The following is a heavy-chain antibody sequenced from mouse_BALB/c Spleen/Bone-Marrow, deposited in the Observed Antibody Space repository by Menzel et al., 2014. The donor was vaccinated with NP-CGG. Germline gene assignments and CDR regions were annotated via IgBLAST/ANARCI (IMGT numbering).Heavy chain of an antibody. CDR3: AFYGSSYAWFAY. J-gene: IGHJ3*01. Sequence: VQLQQSGAELARPGASVKLSCKASGYTFTDYYINWVKQRTGQGLEWIGEIYPGSGNTYYNEKFKGKATLTADKSSSTAYMQLSSLTSEDSAVYFCAFYGSSYAWFAYWGQGTLVTVSA. CDR1: GYTFTDYY. CDR2: IYPGSGNT. D-gene: IGHD1-1*01. V-gene: IGHV1-77*01.